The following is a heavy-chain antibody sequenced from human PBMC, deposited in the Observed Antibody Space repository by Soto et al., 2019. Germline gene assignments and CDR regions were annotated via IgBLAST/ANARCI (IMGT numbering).Heavy chain of an antibody. J-gene: IGHJ4*02. D-gene: IGHD4-17*01. CDR2: IYYSGST. Sequence: QVQLQESGPGLVKPSQTLSLTCTVSGCSISGGGYYWSWIRQHPGKGLEWIGYIYYSGSTYYNPSLKSRVTISVDTSKNQFSLKLSSVTAADTAVYYCARVGYGDYRLDYWGQGTLVTVSS. V-gene: IGHV4-31*03. CDR3: ARVGYGDYRLDY. CDR1: GCSISGGGYY.